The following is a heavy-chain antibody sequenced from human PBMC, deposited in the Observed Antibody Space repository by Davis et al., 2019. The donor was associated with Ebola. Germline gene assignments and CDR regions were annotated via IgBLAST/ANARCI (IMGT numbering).Heavy chain of an antibody. CDR2: ISGDGGST. CDR1: GFTFDDYA. Sequence: GGSLRLSCAASGFTFDDYAMHWVRQAPGKGLEWVSLISGDGGSTYYADSVKGRFTISRDNTKNSLYLQMNSLRAEDTAVYYCARSLKYWGQGTLVTVSS. V-gene: IGHV3-43*02. CDR3: ARSLKY. J-gene: IGHJ4*02. D-gene: IGHD1-26*01.